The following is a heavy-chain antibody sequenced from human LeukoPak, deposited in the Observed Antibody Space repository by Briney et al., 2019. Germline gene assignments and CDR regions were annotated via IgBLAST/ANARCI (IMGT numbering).Heavy chain of an antibody. CDR3: AKDRISGDGDLHLDY. V-gene: IGHV3-21*04. CDR1: GFTFSSYS. J-gene: IGHJ4*02. Sequence: GGSLRLSCAASGFTFSSYSMNWVRQAPGKGLEWVSSISSSGSYIYYADSVKGRFTMSRDNSKSTLYLQMNSLRAEDTAMYYCAKDRISGDGDLHLDYWGQGTLVTVSS. D-gene: IGHD4-17*01. CDR2: ISSSGSYI.